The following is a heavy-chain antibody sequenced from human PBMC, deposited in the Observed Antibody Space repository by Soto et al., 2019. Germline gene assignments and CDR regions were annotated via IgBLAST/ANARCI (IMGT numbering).Heavy chain of an antibody. CDR3: AREENCSGGTCYSEYFHR. V-gene: IGHV1-46*01. Sequence: ASVKVSCKASGYLFTAYSMHWVRLAPGQGLEWMGVVNPSGGSTKYAQNFQGRVTMTRDTSTATIYMELSSLRSDDTAIYYCAREENCSGGTCYSEYFHRWGQGTLVTVSS. CDR1: GYLFTAYS. CDR2: VNPSGGST. J-gene: IGHJ1*01. D-gene: IGHD2-15*01.